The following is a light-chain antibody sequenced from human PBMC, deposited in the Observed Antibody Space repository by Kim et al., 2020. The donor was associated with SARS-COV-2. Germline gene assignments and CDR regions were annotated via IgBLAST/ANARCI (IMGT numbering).Light chain of an antibody. J-gene: IGLJ2*01. CDR2: GNS. CDR3: QSYDSSLTGWV. CDR1: SSNIGANYD. V-gene: IGLV1-40*01. Sequence: QSALTQPASVSGAPGQRVTISCTGSSSNIGANYDVNWYQQFPGTAPKLLIYGNSNRPSGVPDRFSGSKSGTSASLAITGLQAEDEADYYCQSYDSSLTGWVFGGGTQLTVL.